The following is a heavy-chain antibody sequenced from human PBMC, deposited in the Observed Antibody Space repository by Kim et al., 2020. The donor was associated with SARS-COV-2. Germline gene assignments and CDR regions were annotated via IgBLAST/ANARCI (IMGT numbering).Heavy chain of an antibody. V-gene: IGHV1-3*01. Sequence: ASVKVSCKASGYTFTTYAMHWVRQAPGQRLEWMGWINAANGNTEYSQKFQGRVTITRDTSASTAYMELSSLRSEDTAVYYCARVLGAAYSNGWYSYYYGMDVWGQGTTVTVSS. CDR3: ARVLGAAYSNGWYSYYYGMDV. CDR1: GYTFTTYA. CDR2: INAANGNT. D-gene: IGHD6-19*01. J-gene: IGHJ6*02.